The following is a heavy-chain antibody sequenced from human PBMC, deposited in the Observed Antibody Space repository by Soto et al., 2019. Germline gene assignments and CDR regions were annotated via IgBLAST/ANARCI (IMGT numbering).Heavy chain of an antibody. J-gene: IGHJ4*02. V-gene: IGHV3-7*04. CDR2: IKQDGREK. D-gene: IGHD2-15*01. Sequence: PGGSLRLSCVVSGGTFSTYWMSWVRQAPGKGLEWVANIKQDGREKYYVDSVKGRFTISRDNAKNSLYLQLNSLRAEDTALYYCAREPSGIDYWGQGTLVTVSS. CDR1: GGTFSTYW. CDR3: AREPSGIDY.